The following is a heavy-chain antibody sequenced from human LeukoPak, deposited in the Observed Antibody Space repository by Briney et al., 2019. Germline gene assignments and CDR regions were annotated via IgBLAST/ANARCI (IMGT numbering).Heavy chain of an antibody. J-gene: IGHJ3*02. Sequence: GASVKVSCKASGGTFSSYAISWVRQAPGQGLEWMGGIIPIFGTANYAQKFQGRVTITADKSTSTAYMELSSLRSEDTAVYYCARNLVGATLPVVAFDIWGQGTMVTVSS. D-gene: IGHD1-26*01. V-gene: IGHV1-69*06. CDR3: ARNLVGATLPVVAFDI. CDR2: IIPIFGTA. CDR1: GGTFSSYA.